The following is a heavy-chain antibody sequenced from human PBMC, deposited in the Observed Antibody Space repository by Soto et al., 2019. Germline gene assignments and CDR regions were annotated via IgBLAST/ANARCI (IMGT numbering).Heavy chain of an antibody. V-gene: IGHV3-30*18. Sequence: QVQLAESGGGVVQPGRSLRLSCAASGFTFNSFGMHWVRQAPGKGLEWVAIISYDGSNKNYADSVRGRFTISRDNSKNTLYLQMNSLRAKDTAVYYCAKSINTYYYDSSADYWGQGTLVTVSS. D-gene: IGHD3-22*01. CDR2: ISYDGSNK. CDR3: AKSINTYYYDSSADY. CDR1: GFTFNSFG. J-gene: IGHJ4*02.